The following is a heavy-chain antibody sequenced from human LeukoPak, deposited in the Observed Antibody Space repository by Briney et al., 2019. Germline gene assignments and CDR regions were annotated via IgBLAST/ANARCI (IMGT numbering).Heavy chain of an antibody. CDR2: ISYDGSNK. CDR3: ARSGQTGWFGGLLKRNNWFDP. Sequence: GGSLRLSCAASGFTFSSYAMHWVRQAPGKGLEWVAVISYDGSNKYYADSVKGRFTISRDNSKNTLYLQMNSLRAEDTAVYYCARSGQTGWFGGLLKRNNWFDPWGQGTLVTVSS. J-gene: IGHJ5*02. CDR1: GFTFSSYA. D-gene: IGHD3-10*01. V-gene: IGHV3-30*04.